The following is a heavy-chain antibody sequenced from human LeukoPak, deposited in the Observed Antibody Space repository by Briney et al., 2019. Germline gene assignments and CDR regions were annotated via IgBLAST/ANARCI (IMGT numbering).Heavy chain of an antibody. CDR3: ARERADSSGYYDY. CDR1: GFTFSSYW. D-gene: IGHD3-22*01. CDR2: IKQDGSEK. J-gene: IGHJ4*02. Sequence: GGSLRLSCAASGFTFSSYWMSWVRQAPGKGLEWVANIKQDGSEKYYVDSVKGRFTISRDNAKNSLYLQMNSLRAEDTAVYYCARERADSSGYYDYWGQGTLVTVSS. V-gene: IGHV3-7*01.